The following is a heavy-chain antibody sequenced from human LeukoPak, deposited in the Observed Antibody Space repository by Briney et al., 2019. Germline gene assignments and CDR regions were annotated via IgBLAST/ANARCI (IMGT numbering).Heavy chain of an antibody. CDR1: GYTFTNNY. Sequence: ASVKVSCKASGYTFTNNYLHWVRQAPGQGLEWTGMIYPRDGSTSYAQNFQGRVTVTRDTSTTTVHMELRGLRSEDTAVYYCARDQEGFDYWGQGTVVTVSS. J-gene: IGHJ4*02. CDR2: IYPRDGST. V-gene: IGHV1-46*01. CDR3: ARDQEGFDY.